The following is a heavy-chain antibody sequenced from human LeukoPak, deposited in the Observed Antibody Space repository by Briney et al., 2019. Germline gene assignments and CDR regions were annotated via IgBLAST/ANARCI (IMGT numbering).Heavy chain of an antibody. J-gene: IGHJ4*02. CDR3: ARENGDRVAYYFDY. V-gene: IGHV1-69*01. CDR2: IIPIFGTA. D-gene: IGHD3-3*01. CDR1: GGTFSSYA. Sequence: ASVKVSCKASGGTFSSYAISWVRQAPGQGLEWMGGIIPIFGTANYAQKFQGRVTITADESTSTAYVELSSLRSEDTAVYYCARENGDRVAYYFDYWGQGTLVTVSS.